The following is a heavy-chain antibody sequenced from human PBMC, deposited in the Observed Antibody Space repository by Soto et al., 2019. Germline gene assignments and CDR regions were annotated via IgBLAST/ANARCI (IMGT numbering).Heavy chain of an antibody. V-gene: IGHV4-31*03. CDR2: MYYSGST. D-gene: IGHD2-15*01. CDR1: GGSISSGGSY. Sequence: PSETLSLTCTVSGGSISSGGSYWSWIRQHPGKGLEWIGYMYYSGSTNYNPSLKSRVTISVDTSKNQFSLKLSSVTAADTAVYYCARGAYSQIDIVVVVAALDSCGQGIMVTVYS. J-gene: IGHJ4*02. CDR3: ARGAYSQIDIVVVVAALDS.